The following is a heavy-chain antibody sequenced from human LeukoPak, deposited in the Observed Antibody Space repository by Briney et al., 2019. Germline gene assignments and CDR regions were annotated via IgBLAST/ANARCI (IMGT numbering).Heavy chain of an antibody. D-gene: IGHD6-13*01. CDR2: IYYSGST. V-gene: IGHV4-39*07. J-gene: IGHJ6*03. Sequence: SETLPLTCTVSGGSISSSSYYWGWIRQPPGKGLEWIGSIYYSGSTYYNPSLKSRVTISVDTSKNQFSLKLSSVTAADTAVYYCARESSSWYLYYYYYMDVWGKGTTVTVSS. CDR3: ARESSSWYLYYYYYMDV. CDR1: GGSISSSSYY.